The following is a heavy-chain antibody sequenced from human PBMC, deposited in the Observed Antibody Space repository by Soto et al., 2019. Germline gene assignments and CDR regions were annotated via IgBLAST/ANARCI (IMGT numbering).Heavy chain of an antibody. CDR2: ISSSSSYT. CDR1: GFTFSDYY. CDR3: ARASRYCSGGSCYRY. J-gene: IGHJ4*02. D-gene: IGHD2-15*01. V-gene: IGHV3-11*06. Sequence: LRLSCAASGFTFSDYYMSWIRQAPGKGLEWVSYISSSSSYTNYADSVKGRFTISRDNAKNSLYLQMNSLRAEDTAVYYCARASRYCSGGSCYRYWGQGTLVTVSS.